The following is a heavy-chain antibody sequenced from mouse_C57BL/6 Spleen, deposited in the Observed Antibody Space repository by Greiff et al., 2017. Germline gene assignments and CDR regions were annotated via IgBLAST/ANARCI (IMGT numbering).Heavy chain of an antibody. D-gene: IGHD4-1*01. J-gene: IGHJ4*01. V-gene: IGHV5-17*01. CDR1: GFTFSDYG. CDR2: ISSGSSTI. CDR3: ARARTGTGAMDY. Sequence: EVKLMESGGGLVKPGGSLKLSCAASGFTFSDYGMHWVRQAPEKGLEWVAYISSGSSTIYYADTVKGRFTISRENAKNTLFLQMTSLRSEDTAVYYCARARTGTGAMDYWGQGTSVTVSS.